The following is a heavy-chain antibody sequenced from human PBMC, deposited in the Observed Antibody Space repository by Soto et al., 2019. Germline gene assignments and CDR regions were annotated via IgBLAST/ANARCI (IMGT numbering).Heavy chain of an antibody. V-gene: IGHV4-30-2*01. CDR3: ARVAVAGTRFDY. D-gene: IGHD6-19*01. Sequence: TLSLTCAVSGGSISSGAYSWSWIRQTPGKGLEWIGYIYHSGSTNYNPSLKSRVTISVDKSKNQFSLKLSSVTAADTAVYYCARVAVAGTRFDYWGQGTLVTVSS. J-gene: IGHJ4*02. CDR1: GGSISSGAYS. CDR2: IYHSGST.